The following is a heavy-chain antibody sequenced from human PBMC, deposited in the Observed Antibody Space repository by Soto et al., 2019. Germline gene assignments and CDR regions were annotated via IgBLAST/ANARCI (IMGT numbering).Heavy chain of an antibody. CDR2: ISWNSGSI. CDR3: AKDIRSYDSSPHAFDI. D-gene: IGHD3-22*01. CDR1: GFTFDEYA. V-gene: IGHV3-9*01. Sequence: GGSLRLSCADSGFTFDEYAMHWFRQAPGKGLEWVSGISWNSGSIGYADSVKGRFTISRDNAKNSLYLQMNSLRAEDTALYYCAKDIRSYDSSPHAFDIWGQGTMVTVSS. J-gene: IGHJ3*02.